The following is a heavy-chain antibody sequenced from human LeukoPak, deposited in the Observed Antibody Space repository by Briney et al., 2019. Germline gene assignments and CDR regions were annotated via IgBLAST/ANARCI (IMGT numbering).Heavy chain of an antibody. CDR2: LYTGGTT. CDR1: GFTVSNNY. CDR3: ARDGDGYNFESDY. Sequence: PGGSLRLSCAASGFTVSNNYMSWVRQAPGKGLEWVSILYTGGTTYYADSVKGRFTISRDNSKNTLYLEMNSLRAEDTAVYYCARDGDGYNFESDYWGQGTLVTVSS. V-gene: IGHV3-66*01. J-gene: IGHJ4*02. D-gene: IGHD5-24*01.